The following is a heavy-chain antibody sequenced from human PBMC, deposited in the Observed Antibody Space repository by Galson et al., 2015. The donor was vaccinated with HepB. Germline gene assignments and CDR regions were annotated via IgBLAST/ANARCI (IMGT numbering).Heavy chain of an antibody. J-gene: IGHJ5*02. CDR3: AREDRSGEGWFDP. Sequence: SVKVSCKASGGTFSSYAISWVRQAPGQGLEWMGGIIPIFGTANYAQKFQGRVTITADESTSTAYMELSSLRSEDTAVYYCAREDRSGEGWFDPWGQGTLVTVSS. CDR2: IIPIFGTA. D-gene: IGHD3-10*01. V-gene: IGHV1-69*13. CDR1: GGTFSSYA.